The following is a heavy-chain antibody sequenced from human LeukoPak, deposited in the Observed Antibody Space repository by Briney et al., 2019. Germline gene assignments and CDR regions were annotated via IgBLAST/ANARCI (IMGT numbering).Heavy chain of an antibody. Sequence: GGSLRLSCAASGFSVTTYAMGWVRQAPGKGLEWVSAISGSGGSTYYADSVKGRFTISRDNSKNTLYLQMNSLRAEDTAVYYCAKDRLGGLPIRDFDYWGQGTLVTVSS. CDR3: AKDRLGGLPIRDFDY. CDR2: ISGSGGST. V-gene: IGHV3-23*01. CDR1: GFSVTTYA. J-gene: IGHJ4*02. D-gene: IGHD3-16*01.